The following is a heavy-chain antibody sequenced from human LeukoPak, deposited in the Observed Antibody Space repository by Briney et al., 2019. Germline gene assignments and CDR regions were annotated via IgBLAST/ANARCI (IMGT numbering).Heavy chain of an antibody. D-gene: IGHD1-14*01. J-gene: IGHJ4*02. V-gene: IGHV3-21*01. Sequence: PGGSLRLSCAASGFTFSSYSMNWVRQAPGKGLEWVSSISSSSSYIYYADSVKGRFTISRDNAKNSLYLQMNSLRAEDTAVYYCARESPFTRYDLMHSFDYWGQGTLVTVSS. CDR3: ARESPFTRYDLMHSFDY. CDR2: ISSSSSYI. CDR1: GFTFSSYS.